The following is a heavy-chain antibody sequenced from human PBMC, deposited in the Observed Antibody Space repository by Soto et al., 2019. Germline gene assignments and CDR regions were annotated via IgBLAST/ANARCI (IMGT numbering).Heavy chain of an antibody. D-gene: IGHD2-2*02. CDR3: ARDRGYCSSTSCYKGVHYYYGRDV. J-gene: IGHJ6*02. V-gene: IGHV3-48*03. CDR1: GFTFSSYE. CDR2: ISSSGSTI. Sequence: GGSLRLSCAASGFTFSSYEMNWVRQAPGKGLEWVSYISSSGSTIYYADSVKGRFTISRDNAKNSLYLQMNSLRAEDTAVYYCARDRGYCSSTSCYKGVHYYYGRDVWGQGTTVTVSS.